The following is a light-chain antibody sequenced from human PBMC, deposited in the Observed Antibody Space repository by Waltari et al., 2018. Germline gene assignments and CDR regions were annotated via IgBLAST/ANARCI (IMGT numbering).Light chain of an antibody. CDR2: GAS. Sequence: EILMTQSPATLSVSPGARATLSCRASQSVSSNLAWYQQKPGQAPRLLIFGASTRATGIPARFSGSGSGTEFTLTISSLQSEDFAVYYCQQYSNWPPLTFGGGTKVEIK. CDR1: QSVSSN. J-gene: IGKJ4*01. V-gene: IGKV3-15*01. CDR3: QQYSNWPPLT.